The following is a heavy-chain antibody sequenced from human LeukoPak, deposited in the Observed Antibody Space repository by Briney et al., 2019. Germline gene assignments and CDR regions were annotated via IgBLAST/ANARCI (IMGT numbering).Heavy chain of an antibody. Sequence: GGSLRLSCAASGFTFSRYWMQWVRQAPGKGLVWVSHIVSDGSSTTYADSVKGRFTTSRDNAKNTLYLQTNSLRAEDTAVYYCVRDNYGVDYWGQGTLVTVSS. D-gene: IGHD3-10*01. V-gene: IGHV3-74*03. CDR1: GFTFSRYW. CDR2: IVSDGSST. J-gene: IGHJ4*02. CDR3: VRDNYGVDY.